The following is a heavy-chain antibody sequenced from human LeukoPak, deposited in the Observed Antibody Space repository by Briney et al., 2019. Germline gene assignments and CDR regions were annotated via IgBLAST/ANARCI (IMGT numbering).Heavy chain of an antibody. CDR1: RFTFSDYY. D-gene: IGHD2-15*01. V-gene: IGHV3-11*01. J-gene: IGHJ4*02. Sequence: GGSLRLSCAASRFTFSDYYMSWIRQAPGKGLEWVSYISSSGSTIYYADSVKGRFTISRDNAKNSLYLQMNSLRAEDTAVYYCARVDCSGGSCYSGIFDYWGQGTLVTVSS. CDR3: ARVDCSGGSCYSGIFDY. CDR2: ISSSGSTI.